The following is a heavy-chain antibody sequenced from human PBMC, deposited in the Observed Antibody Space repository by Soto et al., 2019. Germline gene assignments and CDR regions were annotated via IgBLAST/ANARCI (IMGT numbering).Heavy chain of an antibody. J-gene: IGHJ4*02. V-gene: IGHV3-7*04. D-gene: IGHD3-16*01. CDR3: ARGAFPTWGPFPVAY. CDR1: GFTFTSYW. Sequence: PGGSLRLSCAASGFTFTSYWMTWVRQAPGKGLEWVANIKQDGGEKYYVGSVKGRFTISRDNAENSLYLQLDSLRAEDAAVYYCARGAFPTWGPFPVAYWGGGTGASVSP. CDR2: IKQDGGEK.